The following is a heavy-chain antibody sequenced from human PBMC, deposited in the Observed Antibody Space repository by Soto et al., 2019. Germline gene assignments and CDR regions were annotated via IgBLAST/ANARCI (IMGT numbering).Heavy chain of an antibody. CDR3: AREIRGAIGPLDY. D-gene: IGHD2-21*01. J-gene: IGHJ4*02. CDR1: GFTFSAYS. Sequence: QVELVESGGGVAQPGTSLRLSCAASGFTFSAYSINWVRQSPGKGLEWVAVVSYDGSLKFYADSVKGRFVISRDNSMNTVYLQMNSPSPDDTAVYYCAREIRGAIGPLDYWGQGTLVTVSS. CDR2: VSYDGSLK. V-gene: IGHV3-30*09.